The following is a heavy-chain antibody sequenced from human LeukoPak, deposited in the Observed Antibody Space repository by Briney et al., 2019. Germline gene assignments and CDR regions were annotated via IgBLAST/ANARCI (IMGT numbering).Heavy chain of an antibody. J-gene: IGHJ3*02. D-gene: IGHD4-17*01. CDR3: AKDKTTVTPRGLDI. V-gene: IGHV3-23*01. Sequence: GSLRLSCAASGFPFNAYWMTWVRQAPGKGLEWVSAISGSGGTTYYADSVKGRFTISRDKSKNTLYLQMNSLRAEDTAVYYCAKDKTTVTPRGLDIWGQGTMVTVSS. CDR2: ISGSGGTT. CDR1: GFPFNAYW.